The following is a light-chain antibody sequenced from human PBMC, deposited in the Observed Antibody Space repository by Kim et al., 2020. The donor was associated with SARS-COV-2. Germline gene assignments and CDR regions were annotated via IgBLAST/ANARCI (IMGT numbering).Light chain of an antibody. Sequence: GQSITISCTGTSTDVGAYNYVSWYQQDPGKAPKLMIYDVSKRPSGISNRFSGSKSGNTASLTISGLQAEDEGDYYCNSYTVSNTLVFGGGTQLTVL. CDR2: DVS. J-gene: IGLJ3*02. CDR1: STDVGAYNY. V-gene: IGLV2-14*04. CDR3: NSYTVSNTLV.